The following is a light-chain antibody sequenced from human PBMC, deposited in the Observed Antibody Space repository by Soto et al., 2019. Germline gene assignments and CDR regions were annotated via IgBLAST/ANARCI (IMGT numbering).Light chain of an antibody. CDR2: WAS. CDR1: QSVLHDTNNKNY. V-gene: IGKV4-1*01. Sequence: DIVMTQSPDSLIVSLGERATVNCKSSQSVLHDTNNKNYLSWFQQKPGQPPKLLISWASTRESGVPDRFSGSGSGTDFSLTIRDLQPEDVAVYYCQQYYGTPPTFGQGSKPEIK. CDR3: QQYYGTPPT. J-gene: IGKJ2*01.